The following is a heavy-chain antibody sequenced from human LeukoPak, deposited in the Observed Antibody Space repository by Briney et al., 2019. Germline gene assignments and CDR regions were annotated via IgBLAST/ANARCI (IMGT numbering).Heavy chain of an antibody. CDR2: ISGSGGRT. V-gene: IGHV3-23*01. CDR3: AIGPPYGGYSD. CDR1: GFTFTTYA. D-gene: IGHD5-12*01. Sequence: PGGSLRLSCAASGFTFTTYAMTWVRQAPGKGPEWVSRISGSGGRTYYADSLKGRFTISRDNSKNTLYLQMNSLRVEDTAVYYCAIGPPYGGYSDWGQGTLVTVSS. J-gene: IGHJ4*02.